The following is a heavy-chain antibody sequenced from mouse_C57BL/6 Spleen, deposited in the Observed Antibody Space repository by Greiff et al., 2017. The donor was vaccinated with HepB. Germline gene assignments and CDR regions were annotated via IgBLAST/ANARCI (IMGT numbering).Heavy chain of an antibody. D-gene: IGHD2-5*01. Sequence: QVQLQQSGPELVKPGASVKISCKASGYAFSSSWMNWVKQRPGKGLEWIGRIYPGDGDTNYNGKFKGKATLTADKSSSTAYMQLSSLTSEDSAVYFCARSFYSNYPAWFAYWGQGTLVTVSA. CDR2: IYPGDGDT. CDR3: ARSFYSNYPAWFAY. CDR1: GYAFSSSW. J-gene: IGHJ3*01. V-gene: IGHV1-82*01.